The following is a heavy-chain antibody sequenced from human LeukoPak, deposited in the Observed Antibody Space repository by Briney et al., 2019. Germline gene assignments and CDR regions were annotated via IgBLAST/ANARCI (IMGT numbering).Heavy chain of an antibody. CDR3: ARQWLRFNYFDY. D-gene: IGHD5-12*01. CDR2: IIPIFGTA. Sequence: SVKVSCKASGGTFSSYAISWVRQAPGQGLEWMGGIIPIFGTANYAQKFQGRVTITADESTSTAYMELSSLRSEDTAVYYCARQWLRFNYFDYWGQGTLVTVSS. J-gene: IGHJ4*02. CDR1: GGTFSSYA. V-gene: IGHV1-69*13.